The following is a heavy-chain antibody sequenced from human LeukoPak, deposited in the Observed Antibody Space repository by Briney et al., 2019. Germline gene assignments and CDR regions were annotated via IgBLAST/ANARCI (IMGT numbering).Heavy chain of an antibody. CDR1: RFTFSSYW. V-gene: IGHV3-23*01. D-gene: IGHD5-18*01. CDR3: ARTGYNYGTPLND. Sequence: GGSLRLSCAASRFTFSSYWMNWVRQAPGKGLEWVSGITYIDGSTYYADSVKGRFTISRDNSKNTLYLQMNSLRAEDTAVYYCARTGYNYGTPLNDWGQGTLVTVSS. CDR2: ITYIDGST. J-gene: IGHJ4*02.